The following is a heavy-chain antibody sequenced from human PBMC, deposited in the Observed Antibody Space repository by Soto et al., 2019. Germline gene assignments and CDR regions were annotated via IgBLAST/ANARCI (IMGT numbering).Heavy chain of an antibody. J-gene: IGHJ6*02. V-gene: IGHV4-4*07. CDR3: ARDQDFWSGYHNYGMDV. CDR1: GGSISSYY. Sequence: QVQLQESGPGLVKPSETLSLTCTVSGGSISSYYWSWIRQPAGKGLEWIGRIYTSGGTNYNPSLKSRVTMSVDTSKNQFSLKLSSVTAADTAVYYCARDQDFWSGYHNYGMDVWGQGTTVTVSS. D-gene: IGHD3-3*01. CDR2: IYTSGGT.